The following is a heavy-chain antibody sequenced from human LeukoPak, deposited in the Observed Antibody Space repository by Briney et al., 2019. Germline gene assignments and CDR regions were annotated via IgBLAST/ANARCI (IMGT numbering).Heavy chain of an antibody. D-gene: IGHD3-22*01. CDR3: ARGYSSGYYYLHYYGMDV. V-gene: IGHV4-30-2*01. CDR2: IYHSGST. J-gene: IGHJ6*02. CDR1: GGSISSGGYS. Sequence: SQTLSLTCAVSGGSISSGGYSWSWIRQPPGKGLEWIGYIYHSGSTYYNPSLKSRVTISVDRSKNQFSLKLSSVTAADTAVYYCARGYSSGYYYLHYYGMDVWGQGTTVTVSS.